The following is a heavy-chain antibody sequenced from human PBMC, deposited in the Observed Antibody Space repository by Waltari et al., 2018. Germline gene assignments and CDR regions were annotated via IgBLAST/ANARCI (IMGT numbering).Heavy chain of an antibody. V-gene: IGHV4-39*01. D-gene: IGHD2-15*01. CDR3: TRRPYSTGWVWFDP. Sequence: QLLLQESGPGLVKPSETLSLTCSVSGDSITRSDYYWAWIRQSPGKKLEWIGTIYYSGITYYNPYVDSRVTMSVDTSQNQFALRLNSVTAADTGVYYCTRRPYSTGWVWFDPWGQGTLVTVSS. J-gene: IGHJ5*02. CDR1: GDSITRSDYY. CDR2: IYYSGIT.